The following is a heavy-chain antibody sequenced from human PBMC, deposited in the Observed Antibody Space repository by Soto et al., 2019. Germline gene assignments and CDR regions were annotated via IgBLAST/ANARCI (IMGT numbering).Heavy chain of an antibody. V-gene: IGHV3-21*01. D-gene: IGHD5-12*01. Sequence: PGGSLRLSCAASGFTFSSYSMNWVRQAPGKGLEWASSISSSSSYIYYADSVKGRFTISRDNAKNSLYLQMNSLRAEDTAVYYCAREGSGYPPCCGQGTMVTVSS. J-gene: IGHJ3*01. CDR1: GFTFSSYS. CDR2: ISSSSSYI. CDR3: AREGSGYPPC.